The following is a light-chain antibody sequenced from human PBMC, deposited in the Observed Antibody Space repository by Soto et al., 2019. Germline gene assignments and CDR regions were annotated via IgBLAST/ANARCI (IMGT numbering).Light chain of an antibody. V-gene: IGKV1-39*01. J-gene: IGKJ2*01. CDR1: QSISTY. CDR2: GAS. CDR3: QQSYSTPPEFT. Sequence: DIQMTQSPSSLSASVGDRVTITCRAGQSISTYLRWYQQKPGKAPKLLIYGASNLQSGVPRRFSGGGSGTHFTLTINSLQPEDSATYFCQQSYSTPPEFTFGRGTKLEI.